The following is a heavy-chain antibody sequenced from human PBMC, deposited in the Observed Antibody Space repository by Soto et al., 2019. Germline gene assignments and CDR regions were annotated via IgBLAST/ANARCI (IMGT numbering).Heavy chain of an antibody. CDR3: TTNYYDSSGYDNWFDP. D-gene: IGHD3-22*01. CDR2: TRNKANSHTT. Sequence: GGSLRLSCAASGFTVSGPYMNWVRQAPGKGLEWVGRTRNKANSHTTEYAASVKGRFTISRDDSKSIAYLQMNSLKTEDTAVYYCTTNYYDSSGYDNWFDPWGQGTLVTVSS. CDR1: GFTVSGPY. J-gene: IGHJ5*02. V-gene: IGHV3-72*01.